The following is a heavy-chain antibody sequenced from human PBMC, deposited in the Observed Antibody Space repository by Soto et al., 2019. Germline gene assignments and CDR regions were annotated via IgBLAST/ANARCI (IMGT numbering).Heavy chain of an antibody. CDR3: ARDRGNDLADNGFDP. Sequence: SLTCTVSGGSISSGYYWAWIRQHQGKGLEWIGSIYHSGTTYYNPSLKSRVTISVDTSKNQFSLKLSSVTAADTAVYYCARDRGNDLADNGFDPWGQGTPVPVSS. J-gene: IGHJ5*02. CDR1: GGSISSGYY. D-gene: IGHD5-12*01. CDR2: IYHSGTT. V-gene: IGHV4-38-2*02.